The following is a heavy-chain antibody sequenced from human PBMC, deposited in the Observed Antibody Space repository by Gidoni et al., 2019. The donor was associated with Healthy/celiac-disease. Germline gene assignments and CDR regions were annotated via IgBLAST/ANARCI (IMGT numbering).Heavy chain of an antibody. D-gene: IGHD2-21*02. CDR1: GYSISSGYY. CDR3: ARAYPAYCGGDCLFDY. V-gene: IGHV4-38-2*02. Sequence: QVQLQESGPGLVKPSETLSLPCTVSGYSISSGYYWGWIRQPPGKGLEWIGSIYHSGITYYNPSLKSRVTISVDTSKNQFSLKLSSVTAADTAVYYCARAYPAYCGGDCLFDYWGQGTLVTVSS. CDR2: IYHSGIT. J-gene: IGHJ4*02.